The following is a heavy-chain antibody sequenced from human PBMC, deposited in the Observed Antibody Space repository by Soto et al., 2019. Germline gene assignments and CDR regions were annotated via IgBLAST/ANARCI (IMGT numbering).Heavy chain of an antibody. CDR3: VKDWTGSTCPCMDV. D-gene: IGHD6-13*01. J-gene: IGHJ6*02. Sequence: EVQLLESGGGLVQPGGSLRLSCAASGFKFSDYAMTWVRQAPGKGLEWVSTISGGDERTYYADSVKGRFSITRDNPRNTVYLQINTLRAEDTALYHCVKDWTGSTCPCMDVWGQGTTVTVSS. CDR1: GFKFSDYA. CDR2: ISGGDERT. V-gene: IGHV3-23*01.